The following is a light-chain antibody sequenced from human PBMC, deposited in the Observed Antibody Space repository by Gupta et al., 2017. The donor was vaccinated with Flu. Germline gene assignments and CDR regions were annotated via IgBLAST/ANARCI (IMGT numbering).Light chain of an antibody. CDR1: QSVSSM. J-gene: IGKJ4*01. CDR3: QQYNNWPPLT. Sequence: ERPTLSCRASQSVSSMLAWYQQKPGQAPRLLIYGASTRATGIPARFSGSGSGTEFTLTIGSLQSEDFAVYYCQQYNNWPPLTFGEGTKVEIK. V-gene: IGKV3-15*01. CDR2: GAS.